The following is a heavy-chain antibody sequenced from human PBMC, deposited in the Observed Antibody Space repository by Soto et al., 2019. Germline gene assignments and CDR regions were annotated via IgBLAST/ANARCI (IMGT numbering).Heavy chain of an antibody. CDR2: ISYDGSNK. J-gene: IGHJ4*02. CDR1: GFTFSSYG. V-gene: IGHV3-30*18. Sequence: GGSLRLSCAASGFTFSSYGMHWVRQAPGKGLEWVAVISYDGSNKYYADSVKGRFTISRDNSKNTLYLQMNSLRAEDTAVYYCAKDLWTTATSFDYWGQGTLVTVSS. D-gene: IGHD4-17*01. CDR3: AKDLWTTATSFDY.